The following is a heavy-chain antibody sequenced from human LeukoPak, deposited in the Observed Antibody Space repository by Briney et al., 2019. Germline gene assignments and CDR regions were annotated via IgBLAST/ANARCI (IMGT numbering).Heavy chain of an antibody. J-gene: IGHJ5*02. D-gene: IGHD6-6*01. V-gene: IGHV4-59*01. CDR3: ASTYSSSPGNWFDP. CDR1: GGSISSYY. Sequence: PSETLSLTCTVSGGSISSYYWSWIRQPPGKGLEWIGYIYYSGSTNYNPSLKSRVTISVDTSKNQFSLTLSSVTAADTAVYYCASTYSSSPGNWFDPWGQGTLVTVSS. CDR2: IYYSGST.